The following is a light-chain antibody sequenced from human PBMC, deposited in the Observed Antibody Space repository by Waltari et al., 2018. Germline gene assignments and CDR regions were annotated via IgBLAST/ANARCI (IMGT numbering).Light chain of an antibody. CDR2: KAS. J-gene: IGKJ4*01. V-gene: IGKV1-5*03. Sequence: IQMTHSPSTRSASVGNRFPFTCRASQSISSWLAWYQQKPGKAPKLLIYKASSLESGVPSRFSGSGSGTEFTLTISSLQPDDFATYYCQQYNSYPLTFGGGTKVEIK. CDR3: QQYNSYPLT. CDR1: QSISSW.